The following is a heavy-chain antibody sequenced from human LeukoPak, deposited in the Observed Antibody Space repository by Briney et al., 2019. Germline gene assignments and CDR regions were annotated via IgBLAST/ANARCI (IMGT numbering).Heavy chain of an antibody. CDR1: GGSISSHY. D-gene: IGHD1-26*01. V-gene: IGHV4-59*11. CDR2: IYYSGST. CDR3: ARDRSGSHYRNGAFDI. J-gene: IGHJ3*02. Sequence: SETLSLTCTVSGGSISSHYWSWIRQPPGKGLEWIGYIYYSGSTNYNPSLKSRVTISVDTSKNQFSLKLSSVTAADTAVYYCARDRSGSHYRNGAFDIWGQGTMVTVSS.